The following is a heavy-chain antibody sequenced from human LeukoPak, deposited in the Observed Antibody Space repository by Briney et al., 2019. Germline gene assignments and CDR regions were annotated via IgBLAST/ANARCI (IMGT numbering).Heavy chain of an antibody. V-gene: IGHV3-30*02. J-gene: IGHJ5*02. CDR3: AKVRRLQGRGNWFDP. CDR1: GFTFSSYG. CDR2: IRYDGSNK. D-gene: IGHD4-11*01. Sequence: GGSLRLSCAASGFTFSSYGMHWVRQAPGKGLEWVAFIRYDGSNKYYADSVKGRFTISRDNSKNTLYLQMNSLRAEDTAVYYCAKVRRLQGRGNWFDPWGQGTLVTVSS.